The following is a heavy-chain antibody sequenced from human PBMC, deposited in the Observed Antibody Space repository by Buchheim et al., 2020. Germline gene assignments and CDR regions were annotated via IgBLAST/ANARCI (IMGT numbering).Heavy chain of an antibody. CDR2: ISGRGGRT. Sequence: EVQLLDSGGGLVQPGGSLRLSCAASGFTFSRYAMSWVRQAPGKGLEWVSGISGRGGRTYYADSVKGRFTISRDHSKHTLYLQMNSLRVEDTAVYYCAKDTAKSTRGSFDYWGQGTL. J-gene: IGHJ4*02. D-gene: IGHD2/OR15-2a*01. CDR1: GFTFSRYA. V-gene: IGHV3-23*01. CDR3: AKDTAKSTRGSFDY.